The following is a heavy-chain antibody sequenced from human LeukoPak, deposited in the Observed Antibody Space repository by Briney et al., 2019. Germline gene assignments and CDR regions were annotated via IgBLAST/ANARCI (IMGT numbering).Heavy chain of an antibody. V-gene: IGHV3-48*01. CDR1: GFTFSSYS. CDR2: ISSSSSTI. CDR3: VPQEGAWDY. J-gene: IGHJ4*02. Sequence: AGGSLRLSCAASGFTFSSYSMTWVRQAPGMGLEWVSYISSSSSTIYYADSVKGRFTISRDNAKNSLYLQMNSLRAEDTAVYYCVPQEGAWDYWGQGTLVTVSS. D-gene: IGHD1-26*01.